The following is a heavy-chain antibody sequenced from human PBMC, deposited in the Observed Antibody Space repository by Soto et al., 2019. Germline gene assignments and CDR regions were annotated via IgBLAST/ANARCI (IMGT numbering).Heavy chain of an antibody. CDR3: ARLAVDGDGYNIHYYYGMDV. Sequence: GASVKVSCKASGYTFTGYYIHWVRQAPGQGLEWMGWINPNSGGTNYAQKFQGWVTMTRDTSISTAYMELSRLRSDDTAVYYCARLAVDGDGYNIHYYYGMDVWGQGTTVTVSS. D-gene: IGHD5-12*01. J-gene: IGHJ6*02. V-gene: IGHV1-2*04. CDR1: GYTFTGYY. CDR2: INPNSGGT.